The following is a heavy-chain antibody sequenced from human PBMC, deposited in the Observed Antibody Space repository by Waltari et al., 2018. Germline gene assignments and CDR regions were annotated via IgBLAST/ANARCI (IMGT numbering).Heavy chain of an antibody. V-gene: IGHV4-39*07. J-gene: IGHJ6*02. CDR3: ARVPVSYYGMDV. Sequence: QLQLQESGPGLVKPSETLSLTCTVSGGSISSSSYYWGWIRQPPVKGLEWIGSIYYSGSTYYNPSLKSRVTISVDTSKNQFSLKLSSVTAADTAVYYCARVPVSYYGMDVWGQGTTVTVSS. CDR1: GGSISSSSYY. CDR2: IYYSGST. D-gene: IGHD3-22*01.